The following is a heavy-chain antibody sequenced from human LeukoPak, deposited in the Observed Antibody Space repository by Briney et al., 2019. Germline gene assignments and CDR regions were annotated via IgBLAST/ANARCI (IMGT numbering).Heavy chain of an antibody. J-gene: IGHJ4*02. Sequence: SETLSLTCAVYGGSFSGYYWSWIRQPPGKGLEWIGEIYHSGSTNYNPSLKSRVTISVDKSKNQFSLKLSSVTAADTAVYYCARDPDKLPFDYWGQGTLVTVSP. CDR2: IYHSGST. CDR1: GGSFSGYY. CDR3: ARDPDKLPFDY. D-gene: IGHD1-7*01. V-gene: IGHV4-34*01.